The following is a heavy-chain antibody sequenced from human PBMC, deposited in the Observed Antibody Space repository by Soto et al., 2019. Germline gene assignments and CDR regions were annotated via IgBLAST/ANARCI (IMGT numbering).Heavy chain of an antibody. CDR2: IYLDDVK. CDR1: GFSLSTCGVG. CDR3: AHIWAAAASFDY. J-gene: IGHJ4*02. Sequence: QITLKESGPTLVKPTQTITLTCTFSGFSLSTCGVGVGWIRQSPGKALEWLALIYLDDVKRYLKSSLTITYDTSRNQVVLTMTNMDPVDTATYFCAHIWAAAASFDYWGQGTLVTFSS. D-gene: IGHD6-13*01. V-gene: IGHV2-5*02.